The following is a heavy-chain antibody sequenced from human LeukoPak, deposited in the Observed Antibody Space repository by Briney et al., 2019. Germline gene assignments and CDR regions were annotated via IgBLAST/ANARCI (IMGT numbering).Heavy chain of an antibody. CDR1: GGSISSGSYY. J-gene: IGHJ4*02. CDR2: IYTSGST. Sequence: SETLSLTRTVSGGSISSGSYYWSWIRQPAGKGLEWIGRIYTSGSTNYNPSLKSRVTISVDTSKNQFSLKLSSVTAADTAMYYCAGWAYDSSGYRLDYWGQGTLVTVSS. V-gene: IGHV4-61*02. CDR3: AGWAYDSSGYRLDY. D-gene: IGHD3-22*01.